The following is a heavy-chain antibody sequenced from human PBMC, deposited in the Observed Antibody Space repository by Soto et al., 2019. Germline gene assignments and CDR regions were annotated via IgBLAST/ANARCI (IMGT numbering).Heavy chain of an antibody. CDR2: INAGNGNT. V-gene: IGHV1-3*01. CDR1: GYTFTSYA. D-gene: IGHD2-15*01. J-gene: IGHJ4*02. CDR3: VRERISS. Sequence: ASVKVSCKASGYTFTSYAMHWVRQAPGQRLEWMGWINAGNGNTKYSQKFQGRVTISRDNAKNSLYLQMNSLRVEDTAVYFCVRERISSWGQGTLVTVSS.